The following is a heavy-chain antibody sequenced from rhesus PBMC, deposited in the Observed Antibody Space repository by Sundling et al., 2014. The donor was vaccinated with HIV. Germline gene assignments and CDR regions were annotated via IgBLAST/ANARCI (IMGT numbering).Heavy chain of an antibody. CDR1: GGSISDSYY. D-gene: IGHD5-24*01. V-gene: IGHV4-106*01. CDR2: IYGSDSKA. J-gene: IGHJ6*01. Sequence: QVLLQESGPGMVKPSETLSLTCAVSGGSISDSYYWTWIRQSPEEGLEWIGYIYGSDSKAYYNPSFTGRVTISRDTSKNQVSLKLSNVTAADTAVYYCARWGEWVSQGGAHYGLDSWGQGVVLSVSS. CDR3: ARWGEWVSQGGAHYGLDS.